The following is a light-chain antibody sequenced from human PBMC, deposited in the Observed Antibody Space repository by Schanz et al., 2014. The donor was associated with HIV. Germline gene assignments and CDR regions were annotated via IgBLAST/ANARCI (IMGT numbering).Light chain of an antibody. J-gene: IGKJ4*01. V-gene: IGKV3-20*01. CDR3: QYFGNSGGT. CDR2: GTS. Sequence: PGERATLSCRASETISRSYLAWYQQKPGQAPRLLIFGTSTRATGIPDRFSGTGSGTDFTLTISSLEPEDFAVYYCQYFGNSGGTFGGGTKVEIK. CDR1: ETISRSY.